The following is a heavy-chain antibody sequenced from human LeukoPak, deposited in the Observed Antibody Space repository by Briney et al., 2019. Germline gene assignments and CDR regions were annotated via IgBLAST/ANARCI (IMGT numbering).Heavy chain of an antibody. D-gene: IGHD1-26*01. CDR3: ARRSGSYPRNFDY. CDR2: IYYTGST. J-gene: IGHJ4*02. Sequence: SETLSLTCTVSGGSISSSSYYWGWIRQPPGKGPEWIGGIYYTGSTSYNPSLKSRVTISIDTSKNQFSLKLSSVTAADTAIYYCARRSGSYPRNFDYWGQGTLVTVSS. CDR1: GGSISSSSYY. V-gene: IGHV4-39*01.